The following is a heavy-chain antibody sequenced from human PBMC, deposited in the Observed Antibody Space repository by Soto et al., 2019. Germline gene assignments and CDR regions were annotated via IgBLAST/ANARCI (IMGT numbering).Heavy chain of an antibody. Sequence: PGESLKISFQGTGYRFSSSLICWVRQKPGKGLEWLGNVYPSDSDVRYSPAFEGQVTISADNSINTAYLQLLNLKASDTAIYYCTKGATSPFDSLGQGTRVTVSS. V-gene: IGHV5-51*01. CDR2: VYPSDSDV. J-gene: IGHJ4*02. CDR1: GYRFSSSL. CDR3: TKGATSPFDS. D-gene: IGHD3-16*01.